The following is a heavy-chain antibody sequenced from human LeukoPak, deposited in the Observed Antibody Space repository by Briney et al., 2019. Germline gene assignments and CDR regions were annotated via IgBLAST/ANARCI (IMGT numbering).Heavy chain of an antibody. CDR2: IYHSGST. J-gene: IGHJ5*02. V-gene: IGHV4-38-2*02. Sequence: SETLSLTCVVSGYSISSGYYWGWIRQPPGKGLEWIGSIYHSGSTYYNPSLKSRVTISVDTSKKQFSLKLSSVTAADTAVYYCARDRGVWTEGAYYGNWFDPWGQGTLVTVSS. CDR1: GYSISSGYY. CDR3: ARDRGVWTEGAYYGNWFDP. D-gene: IGHD3/OR15-3a*01.